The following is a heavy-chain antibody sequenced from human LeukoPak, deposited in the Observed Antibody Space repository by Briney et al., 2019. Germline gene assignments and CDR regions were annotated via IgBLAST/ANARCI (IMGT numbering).Heavy chain of an antibody. V-gene: IGHV3-23*01. CDR3: ATYRQVLLPFES. CDR2: IFPSGGEI. Sequence: PGGSLRLSCAASGFTFSTFAMIWVRQPPGKGLEWVSSIFPSGGEIHYADSVRGRFTISRDNSKSTLSLQMNSLRAEDTAKYYCATYRQVLLPFESWGQGTLVTVSS. CDR1: GFTFSTFA. D-gene: IGHD2-8*02. J-gene: IGHJ4*02.